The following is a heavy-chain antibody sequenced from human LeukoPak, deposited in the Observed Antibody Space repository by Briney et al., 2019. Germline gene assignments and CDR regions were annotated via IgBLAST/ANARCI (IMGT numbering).Heavy chain of an antibody. V-gene: IGHV1-2*02. CDR1: GYTFTGYY. CDR3: ARVYSSGWYYLDY. J-gene: IGHJ4*02. CDR2: INPNSGGT. Sequence: ASVKVSCKASGYTFTGYYMHWVRQAPGQGLEWMGWINPNSGGTNYAQKFQGRVTMTRDTSISTAYMELSRLRSDDTAVYYCARVYSSGWYYLDYWGQGTLVTVSS. D-gene: IGHD6-19*01.